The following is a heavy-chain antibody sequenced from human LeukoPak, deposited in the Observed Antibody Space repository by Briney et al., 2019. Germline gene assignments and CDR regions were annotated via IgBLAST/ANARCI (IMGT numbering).Heavy chain of an antibody. V-gene: IGHV4-59*01. CDR3: ARMVDYDSSGYFDY. D-gene: IGHD3-22*01. CDR2: IFNKGST. Sequence: SETLSLTCTVPGASISFYYWSWVRQTPGKGLEWLGYIFNKGSTNYNPSLKSRVTISVDTSKNQFSLKLSSVTAADTAVYYCARMVDYDSSGYFDYWGQGTLVTVSS. J-gene: IGHJ4*02. CDR1: GASISFYY.